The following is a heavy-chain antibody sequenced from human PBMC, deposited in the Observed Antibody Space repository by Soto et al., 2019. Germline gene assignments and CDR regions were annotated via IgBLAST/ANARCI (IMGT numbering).Heavy chain of an antibody. V-gene: IGHV4-61*01. J-gene: IGHJ4*02. CDR3: ARGYSDGYGRFFDS. CDR2: IYYSGST. CDR1: GGSVRSGSYY. Sequence: QVQLQESGPGLVKPSETLSLTCTVSGGSVRSGSYYWSWIRQPPGKGLEWIGYIYYSGSTNYNPFLRSRGAISVDTSKNQFSLHLGSVSAADTAVYYCARGYSDGYGRFFDSRGQGTLVTVSS. D-gene: IGHD5-18*01.